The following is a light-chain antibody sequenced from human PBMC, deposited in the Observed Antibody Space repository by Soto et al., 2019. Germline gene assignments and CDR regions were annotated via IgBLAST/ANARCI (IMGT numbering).Light chain of an antibody. CDR1: PGVSNT. V-gene: IGKV3-15*01. CDR2: GAS. J-gene: IGKJ4*01. CDR3: QQYNIWPLT. Sequence: EIVMTQSPATVSLSPGERATLSCRASPGVSNTLAWYQQKPGQAPRLLIYGASTGATDIPARFSGSGSGTEFILTISSLQSEDFAVYYCQQYNIWPLTFGGGTKVDIK.